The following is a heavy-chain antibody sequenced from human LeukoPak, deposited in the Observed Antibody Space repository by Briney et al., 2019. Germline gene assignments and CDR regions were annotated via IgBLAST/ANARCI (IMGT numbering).Heavy chain of an antibody. Sequence: SETLSLTCTVSGGSISRDYWSWIRQPPGKGLEWIGYIYYTGSTNYNPSLKSRVTISVDTSKNQFSLKLSSVTAADTAVYYCARVVIAAAHAFDIWGQGTMVTVSS. J-gene: IGHJ3*02. CDR2: IYYTGST. CDR3: ARVVIAAAHAFDI. D-gene: IGHD6-13*01. V-gene: IGHV4-59*01. CDR1: GGSISRDY.